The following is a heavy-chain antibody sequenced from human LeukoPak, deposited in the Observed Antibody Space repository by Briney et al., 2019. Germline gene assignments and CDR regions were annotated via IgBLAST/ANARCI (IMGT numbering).Heavy chain of an antibody. J-gene: IGHJ4*02. D-gene: IGHD1-26*01. Sequence: QTLTLTCTVSGGSISSGDYYWSWIRQPPGKGLEWIGYIYYSGSTYYNPSLKSRVTISVDTSKNQFSLKLSSVTAADTAVYYCARDPLLVGAPPGDYWGQGTLVTVSS. CDR3: ARDPLLVGAPPGDY. CDR1: GGSISSGDYY. V-gene: IGHV4-30-4*08. CDR2: IYYSGST.